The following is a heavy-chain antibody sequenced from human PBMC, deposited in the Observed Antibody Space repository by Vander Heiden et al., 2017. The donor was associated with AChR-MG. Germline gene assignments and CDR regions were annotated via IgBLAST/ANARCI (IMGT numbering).Heavy chain of an antibody. Sequence: QVQLVQSGAEVKKPGASVKVSCKASGYTFTSYYMHWVRQAPGQGLEWMGIINPGGGSTSYAQKFQGRVTMTRDTSTSTVYMDLSSLRSEDTAVYYCARPGVEMATGVSRSFDIWGQGTMVTVSS. D-gene: IGHD5-12*01. CDR2: INPGGGST. CDR3: ARPGVEMATGVSRSFDI. CDR1: GYTFTSYY. J-gene: IGHJ3*02. V-gene: IGHV1-46*03.